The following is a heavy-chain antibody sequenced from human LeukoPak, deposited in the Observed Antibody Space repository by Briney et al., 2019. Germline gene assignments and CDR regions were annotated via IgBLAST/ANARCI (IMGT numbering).Heavy chain of an antibody. V-gene: IGHV4-39*01. J-gene: IGHJ4*02. Sequence: SETLSLTCAVSGASINGSGYYLGWIRQSPGKGLEWIGNIYYTGNTYYNASLQSRVTISIDTSENQFSLRLNSVTAADTAMYYCVKSGGYGLIDYRGPGTLVTVSS. D-gene: IGHD1-26*01. CDR2: IYYTGNT. CDR1: GASINGSGYY. CDR3: VKSGGYGLIDY.